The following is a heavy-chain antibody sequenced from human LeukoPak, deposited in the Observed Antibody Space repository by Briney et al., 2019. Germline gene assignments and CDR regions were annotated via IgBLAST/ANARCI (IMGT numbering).Heavy chain of an antibody. V-gene: IGHV4-39*01. CDR3: ASLAGAGLSEGY. Sequence: PSETLSLTCTVSGGSISSDSYYWAWIRQPPGKGLEWIASIYYSGSTYYNPSLKSRVTISVDTSRNQFSLKLSSVTAADTAVYYCASLAGAGLSEGYWGQGPLVIVSS. CDR1: GGSISSDSYY. J-gene: IGHJ4*02. D-gene: IGHD6-19*01. CDR2: IYYSGST.